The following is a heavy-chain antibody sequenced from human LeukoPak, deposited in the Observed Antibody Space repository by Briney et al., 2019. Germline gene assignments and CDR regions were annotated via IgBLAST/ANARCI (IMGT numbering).Heavy chain of an antibody. CDR1: GGSFSGYY. CDR2: INHSGST. V-gene: IGHV4-34*01. Sequence: SETLFLTCAVFGGSFSGYYWSWIRQSPGKGPEWIGEINHSGSTNYNPSLKSRVTISVDTSKNQFSLKLSSVTAADTAVYYCARGSREFDYWGQGALVTVSS. CDR3: ARGSREFDY. J-gene: IGHJ4*02.